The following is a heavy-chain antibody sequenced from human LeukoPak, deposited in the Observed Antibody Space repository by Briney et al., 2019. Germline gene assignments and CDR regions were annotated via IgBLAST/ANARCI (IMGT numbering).Heavy chain of an antibody. J-gene: IGHJ4*02. D-gene: IGHD2-21*01. Sequence: GGSLRLSCAASGFTVSSNFLSWVHQPPGKGLEWVSDIYSGGSTYYADSVKGRFTISRDNSKNTLYLQMNSLRAEDTAVYYCTRGGGGSFPHYWGQGTLVTVSS. V-gene: IGHV3-53*01. CDR2: IYSGGST. CDR3: TRGGGGSFPHY. CDR1: GFTVSSNF.